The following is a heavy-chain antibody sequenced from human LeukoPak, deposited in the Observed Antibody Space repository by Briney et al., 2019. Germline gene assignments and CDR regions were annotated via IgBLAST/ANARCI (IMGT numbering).Heavy chain of an antibody. Sequence: PSETLSLTCTVSGGSISSYYWSWIRQPPGKGLEWIGYMHYIGSTNYNPSLKSRVSISLDTSKNQFSLRLGSVTAADTAVYYCARVDANWGFIDYWGQGTLVTVSS. CDR2: MHYIGST. J-gene: IGHJ4*02. D-gene: IGHD7-27*01. CDR1: GGSISSYY. V-gene: IGHV4-59*01. CDR3: ARVDANWGFIDY.